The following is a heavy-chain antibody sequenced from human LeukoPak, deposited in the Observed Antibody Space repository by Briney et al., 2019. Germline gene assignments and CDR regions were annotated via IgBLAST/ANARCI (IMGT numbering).Heavy chain of an antibody. V-gene: IGHV5-51*01. CDR3: ARVAFGGVIEPNWFDP. CDR1: GYSFTSYW. D-gene: IGHD3-16*02. J-gene: IGHJ5*02. CDR2: IYPGDSDT. Sequence: GESLKISCKGSGYSFTSYWIGWVRRMPGEGLEWMGIIYPGDSDTRYSPSFQGQVTISADKSISTAYLQWSSLRASDTAMYYCARVAFGGVIEPNWFDPWGQGTLVTVSS.